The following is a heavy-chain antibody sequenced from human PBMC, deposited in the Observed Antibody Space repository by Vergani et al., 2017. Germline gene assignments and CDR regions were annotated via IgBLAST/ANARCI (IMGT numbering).Heavy chain of an antibody. Sequence: EVQLVQSGAEVKKPGATMKISCKVSGYTFTDHYMHWVKQAPGKVLKGMGLGDPEDGETIYAEKFKGRVTIAADTSTDTAHLELSSRRSEDTAVYYCATPPTVTTCGREVWGQGTTVIVSS. D-gene: IGHD4-17*01. J-gene: IGHJ6*02. CDR3: ATPPTVTTCGREV. CDR2: GDPEDGET. CDR1: GYTFTDHY. V-gene: IGHV1-69-2*01.